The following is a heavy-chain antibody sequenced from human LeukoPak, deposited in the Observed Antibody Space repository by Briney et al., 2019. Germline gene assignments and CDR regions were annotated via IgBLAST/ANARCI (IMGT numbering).Heavy chain of an antibody. CDR1: GYSFTSYW. D-gene: IGHD2-2*02. J-gene: IGHJ3*02. V-gene: IGHV5-51*01. CDR3: ASSQGLYCSSTTCYRPHDAFDI. Sequence: GESLKISCKGSGYSFTSYWIGWVRQMPGKGLEWMRIIYPGDSDTRYSPSFQGQVTISGDKSISTAYLQWSSLKASDTAMYYCASSQGLYCSSTTCYRPHDAFDIWGHGTMVTVFS. CDR2: IYPGDSDT.